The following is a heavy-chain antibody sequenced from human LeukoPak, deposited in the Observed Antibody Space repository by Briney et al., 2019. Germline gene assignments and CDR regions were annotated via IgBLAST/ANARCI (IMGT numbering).Heavy chain of an antibody. CDR2: IYTSGST. CDR1: GGSISSYY. D-gene: IGHD2-2*01. CDR3: ARDRGIVVVPAEPHWFDP. V-gene: IGHV4-4*07. Sequence: SETLSLTCTVSGGSISSYYWSWIRQPAGKGLEWIGRIYTSGSTNYNPSLKGRVTMSVDTSKNQFSLKLSSVTAADTAVYYCARDRGIVVVPAEPHWFDPWGQGTLVTVSS. J-gene: IGHJ5*02.